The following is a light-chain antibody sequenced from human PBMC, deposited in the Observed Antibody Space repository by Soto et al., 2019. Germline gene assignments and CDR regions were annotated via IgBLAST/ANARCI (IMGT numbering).Light chain of an antibody. CDR3: QQRGNWPLT. V-gene: IGKV3-11*01. CDR2: DTS. J-gene: IGKJ3*01. Sequence: EIVFTQSPATLSLSPGERATLSCRASQRVSGSLAWYQQKPGQAPRLLIYDTSKRATSIPARFSGSGSGTDFTLTISSLEPEDFAVYYCQQRGNWPLTFGPGTKVDIK. CDR1: QRVSGS.